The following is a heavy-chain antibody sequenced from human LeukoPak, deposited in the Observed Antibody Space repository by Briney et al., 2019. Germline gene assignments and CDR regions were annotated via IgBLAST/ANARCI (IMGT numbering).Heavy chain of an antibody. V-gene: IGHV4-59*01. D-gene: IGHD6-13*01. J-gene: IGHJ2*01. CDR1: GGSISPYH. CDR3: ARVYYSSSYDYWYFDL. Sequence: PSETLSLTCTVSGGSISPYHWAWIRQSPEKGLEWIGYTYDTGVTNYNPSLRSRLSISVDTSKNQFSLKLSSVTAADTAVYYCARVYYSSSYDYWYFDLWGRGTLVTVSS. CDR2: TYDTGVT.